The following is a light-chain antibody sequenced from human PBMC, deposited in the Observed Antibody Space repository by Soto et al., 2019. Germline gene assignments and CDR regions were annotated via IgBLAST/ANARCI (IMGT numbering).Light chain of an antibody. V-gene: IGLV1-40*01. CDR2: GNS. CDR3: QSYDSSLSVV. J-gene: IGLJ2*01. Sequence: QAVVTQPPSVSGAPRQRVTISCTGSSSNIGADYDVHWYQQLPGTAPKLLIYGNSNRPSGVPDRFSGSKSGTSASLAITGLQAEDEADYYCQSYDSSLSVVFGGGTKLTVL. CDR1: SSNIGADYD.